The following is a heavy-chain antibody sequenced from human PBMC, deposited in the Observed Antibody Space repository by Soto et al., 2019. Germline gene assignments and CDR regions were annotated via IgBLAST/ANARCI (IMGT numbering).Heavy chain of an antibody. V-gene: IGHV4-31*03. CDR3: ARGLERLVTHLNWFDP. CDR1: GGSISSGGYY. D-gene: IGHD1-1*01. CDR2: IHYSGST. Sequence: QVQLQESGPGLVKPSQTLSLTCTVSGGSISSGGYYWSWIRQHPGKGLEWIGYIHYSGSTYYNPSLKSRVTIAVDTSKNQFSLKLSSVTAADTAVYYCARGLERLVTHLNWFDPWGQGTLVTVSS. J-gene: IGHJ5*02.